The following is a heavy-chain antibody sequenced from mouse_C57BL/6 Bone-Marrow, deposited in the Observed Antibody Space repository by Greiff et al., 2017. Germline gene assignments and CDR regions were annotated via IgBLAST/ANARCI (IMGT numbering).Heavy chain of an antibody. Sequence: QVQLQQSGAELARPGASVKLSCKASGYTFTSYGISWVKQSPGQGLEWIGEIYPRSGNTYYNEKFKGKATLTADKSSSTAYMELRSLTSEDSAVYFGAYITTVVGNYWYFDDWGTGTTVTVSS. CDR2: IYPRSGNT. V-gene: IGHV1-81*01. CDR1: GYTFTSYG. J-gene: IGHJ1*03. D-gene: IGHD1-1*01. CDR3: AYITTVVGNYWYFDD.